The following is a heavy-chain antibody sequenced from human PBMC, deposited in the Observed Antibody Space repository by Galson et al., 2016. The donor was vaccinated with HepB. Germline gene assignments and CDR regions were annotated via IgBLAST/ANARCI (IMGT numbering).Heavy chain of an antibody. D-gene: IGHD5-24*01. CDR2: IDWDDDK. V-gene: IGHV2-70*04. CDR1: GFSLTTSGMR. CDR3: VRINDGLHFDY. Sequence: PALVKPTQTLTLTCTFSGFSLTTSGMRVAWIRQPPGKALEWLGRIDWDDDKFYSTSLKTRLTISKDTSKNQVVLILTNMDPEDTATYYCVRINDGLHFDYWGQVTLVTVSS. J-gene: IGHJ4*02.